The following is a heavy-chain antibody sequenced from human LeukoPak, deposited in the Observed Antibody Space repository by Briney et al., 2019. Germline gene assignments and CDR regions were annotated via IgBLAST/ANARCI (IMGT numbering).Heavy chain of an antibody. CDR1: GGSVSSGTYY. CDR2: IYYSGST. D-gene: IGHD6-19*01. Sequence: KPSETLSLTCTVSGGSVSSGTYYWSWIRQPPGKGLEWIGSIYYSGSTYYNPSLKSRVTISVDTSKNQFSLKLSSVTAADTAVYYCARLIRSIAVAGHGYYFDYWGQGTLVTVSS. J-gene: IGHJ4*02. CDR3: ARLIRSIAVAGHGYYFDY. V-gene: IGHV4-39*01.